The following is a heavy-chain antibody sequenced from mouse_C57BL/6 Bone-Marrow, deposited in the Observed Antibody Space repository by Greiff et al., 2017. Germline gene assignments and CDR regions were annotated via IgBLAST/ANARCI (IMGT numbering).Heavy chain of an antibody. J-gene: IGHJ4*01. CDR1: GYTFTDYY. V-gene: IGHV1-26*01. CDR3: AGCNYGSSPHYAMDY. CDR2: INPNNGGT. D-gene: IGHD1-1*01. Sequence: VQLQQSGPELVKPGASVKISCKASGYTFTDYYMNWVKQSHGKSLEWIGDINPNNGGTSYNQKFKGKATLTVDKSSSTAYMELRSLTSEDSAVYYCAGCNYGSSPHYAMDYWGQGTSVTVSS.